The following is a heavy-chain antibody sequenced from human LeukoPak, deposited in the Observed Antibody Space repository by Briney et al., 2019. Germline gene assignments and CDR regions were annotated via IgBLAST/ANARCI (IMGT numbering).Heavy chain of an antibody. D-gene: IGHD4-17*01. CDR2: ISSSGSTI. V-gene: IGHV3-48*03. CDR3: AREGALTVTKDAFDI. Sequence: GGSLRLSCAASEFTLTSYEMNWVRQAPGKGLEWVSYISSSGSTIYYADSVKGRFTISRDNARNSLYLQMNGLRAEDTAVYYCAREGALTVTKDAFDIWGQGTMVTVSS. J-gene: IGHJ3*02. CDR1: EFTLTSYE.